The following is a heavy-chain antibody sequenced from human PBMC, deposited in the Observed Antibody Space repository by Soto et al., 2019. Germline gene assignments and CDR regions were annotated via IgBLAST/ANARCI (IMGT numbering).Heavy chain of an antibody. J-gene: IGHJ3*02. CDR3: ARSIIGYCSGGSCYAYFDI. V-gene: IGHV1-18*01. CDR1: GYTFTSYG. CDR2: ISAYNGNT. D-gene: IGHD2-15*01. Sequence: QVQLVQSGAEVKKPGASVKVSCKASGYTFTSYGISWVRQAPGQGLEWMGWISAYNGNTNYAQKLQGRVTMTTDTSTSTAYMELRRLRSDDTAVYYCARSIIGYCSGGSCYAYFDIWGQGTMVTVSS.